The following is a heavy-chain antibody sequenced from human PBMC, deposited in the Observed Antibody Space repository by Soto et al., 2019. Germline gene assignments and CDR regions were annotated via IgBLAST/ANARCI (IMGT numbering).Heavy chain of an antibody. CDR1: GGSISSYY. J-gene: IGHJ4*02. CDR2: IYYSGST. Sequence: PSETLSLTCTVSGGSISSYYWNWIRQPPGKGLEWIGYIYYSGSTKYNPSLKSRATISADTSKNQISLKLSSVTAADTAVYYCATYAGMALFDNWGRELWSPSTQ. CDR3: ATYAGMALFDN. V-gene: IGHV4-59*01. D-gene: IGHD5-18*01.